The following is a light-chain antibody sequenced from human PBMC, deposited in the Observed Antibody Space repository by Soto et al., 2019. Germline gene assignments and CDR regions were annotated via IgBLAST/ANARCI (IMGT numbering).Light chain of an antibody. CDR2: KAS. CDR3: QQYNSYLYT. CDR1: QSISSY. J-gene: IGKJ2*01. V-gene: IGKV1-5*03. Sequence: DIQMTQSPSTLSASVGDRVTITCQASQSISSYLAWYQQKPGKDPKLLIYKASSLESGVPSRFSGSGSGTEFTLTISSLQPDDFATYYCQQYNSYLYTFGQGTKLEIK.